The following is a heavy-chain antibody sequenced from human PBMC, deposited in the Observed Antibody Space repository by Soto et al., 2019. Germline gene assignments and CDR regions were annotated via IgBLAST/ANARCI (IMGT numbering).Heavy chain of an antibody. Sequence: SETLSLPCAVHGGSFSGYYWSWIRQPPGKGLEWIGEINHRGSTNYNPSLKSRVTISVDTSKNQFSLKLSSVTAADTAVYYCARRQSRWLRQLGDYYYGMDVWGQVTTVTVSS. CDR1: GGSFSGYY. J-gene: IGHJ6*02. CDR3: ARRQSRWLRQLGDYYYGMDV. V-gene: IGHV4-34*01. D-gene: IGHD5-12*01. CDR2: INHRGST.